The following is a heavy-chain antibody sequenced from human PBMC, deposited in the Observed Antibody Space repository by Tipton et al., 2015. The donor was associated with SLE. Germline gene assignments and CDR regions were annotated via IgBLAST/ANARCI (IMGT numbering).Heavy chain of an antibody. Sequence: TLSLTCTVSGGSISSSSYYWGWIRQPPGKGLEWIGEINHSGSTNYNPSLKSRVTISVDTPKNQFSLKLSSVTAADTAVYYCARGYTVYSSSWSNYFDYWGQGTLVTVSS. J-gene: IGHJ4*02. D-gene: IGHD6-13*01. V-gene: IGHV4-39*07. CDR3: ARGYTVYSSSWSNYFDY. CDR2: INHSGST. CDR1: GGSISSSSYY.